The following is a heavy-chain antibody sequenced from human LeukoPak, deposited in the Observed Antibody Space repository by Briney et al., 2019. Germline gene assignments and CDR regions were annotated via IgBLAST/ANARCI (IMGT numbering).Heavy chain of an antibody. CDR1: GGSISGSNFY. CDR3: ARLPYYYGSGSFSY. Sequence: SETLSLTCTVSGGSISGSNFYWGWIRQPPGKGLEWIGTIYYSGTTYYSPSLKSRVTISIDTSQNHFSLKVTSVTAADTAVYYCARLPYYYGSGSFSYWGQGTLVTVSS. V-gene: IGHV4-39*02. CDR2: IYYSGTT. D-gene: IGHD3-10*01. J-gene: IGHJ4*02.